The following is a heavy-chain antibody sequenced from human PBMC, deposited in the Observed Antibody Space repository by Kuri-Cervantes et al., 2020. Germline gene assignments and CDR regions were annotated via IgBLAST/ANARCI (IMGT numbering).Heavy chain of an antibody. V-gene: IGHV3-30*02. CDR3: ARDRLSYDSSGYYPWYFDY. CDR1: GFTFSSYG. Sequence: GESLKISCAASGFTFSSYGMHWVRQAPGKGLEWVAFIRYDGSNKYYADSVKGRFTISRDNSKNTLYLQMNSLRAEDTAVYYCARDRLSYDSSGYYPWYFDYWGQGTLVTVSS. CDR2: IRYDGSNK. J-gene: IGHJ4*02. D-gene: IGHD3-22*01.